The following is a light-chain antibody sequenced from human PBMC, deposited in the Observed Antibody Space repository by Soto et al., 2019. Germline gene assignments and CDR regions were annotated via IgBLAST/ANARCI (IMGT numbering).Light chain of an antibody. CDR1: QSISSW. Sequence: DIQMTQFPSTLSASVGDRVTITCRASQSISSWLAWYQQKPGKAPKLLIYKASSLESGVPSTFSGSGSGTEFTLTISGLQPDDFATYYCQHYDTYPYTFGLGTKLEIK. CDR2: KAS. CDR3: QHYDTYPYT. J-gene: IGKJ2*01. V-gene: IGKV1-5*03.